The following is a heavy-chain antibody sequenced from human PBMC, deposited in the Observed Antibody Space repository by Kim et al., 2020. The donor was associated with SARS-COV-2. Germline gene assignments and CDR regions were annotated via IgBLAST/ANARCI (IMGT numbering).Heavy chain of an antibody. CDR2: INTNTGDP. V-gene: IGHV7-4-1*02. CDR1: GYTFTKYA. Sequence: ASVKVSCKASGYTFTKYAMHWVRQAPGQGLEWMGWINTNTGDPAFALDFTGRFVFSLDTSVSTAYVQLNSLKAEDTAVYFCARKAYYYYGMDVWGQGTTVTVSS. CDR3: ARKAYYYYGMDV. J-gene: IGHJ6*02.